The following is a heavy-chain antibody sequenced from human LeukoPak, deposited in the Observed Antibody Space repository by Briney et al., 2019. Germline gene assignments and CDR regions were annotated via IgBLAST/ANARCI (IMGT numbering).Heavy chain of an antibody. CDR3: ANEVRPNDY. CDR1: GFAFSSHA. J-gene: IGHJ4*02. Sequence: GGSLRLSCAASGFAFSSHAMCWVRQAPGKGLEWVSSIDISGGSTYYADSAEGRFTISRDNSKNTLYMQMNGLRVEDTALYYCANEVRPNDYWGQGTLVTVSS. D-gene: IGHD1-1*01. CDR2: IDISGGST. V-gene: IGHV3-23*01.